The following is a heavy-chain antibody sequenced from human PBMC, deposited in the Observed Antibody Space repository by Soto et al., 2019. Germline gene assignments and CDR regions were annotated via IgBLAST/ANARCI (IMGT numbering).Heavy chain of an antibody. CDR1: GGSISSSSYY. D-gene: IGHD3-10*01. V-gene: IGHV4-39*01. Sequence: SETLSLTCTVSGGSISSSSYYGGWIHHPPGKGRAWIGSIYYSVSTYYNPSLKSRVTISVDTSKNQFSLKKSSVTAADTALYYCARLPVYGSGGCHTYYFEDPGQGTVVTVSS. CDR2: IYYSVST. J-gene: IGHJ4*02. CDR3: ARLPVYGSGGCHTYYFED.